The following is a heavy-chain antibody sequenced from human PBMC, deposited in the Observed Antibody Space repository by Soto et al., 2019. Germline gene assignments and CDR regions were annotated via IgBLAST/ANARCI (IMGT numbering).Heavy chain of an antibody. V-gene: IGHV3-15*07. CDR1: GFTFRNAW. J-gene: IGHJ4*02. CDR2: IKSKTDGGTT. Sequence: GGSLRLSCAASGFTFRNAWVNWVRQAPGKGLEWGGRIKSKTDGGTTDYAAPVKGRFTISRDDSKNTLYLQMNSLKTEDTAVYYCTTGRGIVVVPAAPVDYWGQGTLVTVSS. CDR3: TTGRGIVVVPAAPVDY. D-gene: IGHD2-2*01.